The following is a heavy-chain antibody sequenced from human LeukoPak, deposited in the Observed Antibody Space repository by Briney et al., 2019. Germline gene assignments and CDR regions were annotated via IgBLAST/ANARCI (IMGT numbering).Heavy chain of an antibody. CDR1: GFTFSNAW. J-gene: IGHJ4*02. V-gene: IGHV3-15*01. CDR2: IKSKTDGGTT. Sequence: PGGSLRLSCAASGFTFSNAWMSWVRQAPGKGLEWVGRIKSKTDGGTTDYAAPVKGRFSISRDDSKNTVYLQMNSLKTDDTAVYYCTTGLPYSYGYRDYWGQGTLVTVSS. CDR3: TTGLPYSYGYRDY. D-gene: IGHD5-18*01.